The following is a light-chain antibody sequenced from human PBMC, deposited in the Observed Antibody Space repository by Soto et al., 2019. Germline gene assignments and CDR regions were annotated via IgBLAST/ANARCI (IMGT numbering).Light chain of an antibody. CDR3: VTWDTSLRTGV. CDR2: NNN. CDR1: RSNIGNNY. J-gene: IGLJ3*02. Sequence: QSVLTQPPSVSAAPGQKVTISCSGSRSNIGNNYVAWYQQFPGTVPKLLIYNNNGRPSVTPDRISGPASGTSATLTITGPQTGDEADYFCVTWDTSLRTGVIGGGTQLTVL. V-gene: IGLV1-51*01.